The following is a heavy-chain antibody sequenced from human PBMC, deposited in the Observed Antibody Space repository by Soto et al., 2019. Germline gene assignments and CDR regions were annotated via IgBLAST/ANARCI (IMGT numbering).Heavy chain of an antibody. CDR2: IYHSGST. D-gene: IGHD2-15*01. Sequence: QVQLQESGPGLVKPSGTLSLTCAVSSGSISSSNWWSWVRQPPGKGLERIREIYHSGSTNYNPSLKSRVTISVDKSKNQHSLKLSSVTAAVTAVYYCARSADTRRLYYFDYWGQGTLVTVSS. J-gene: IGHJ4*02. V-gene: IGHV4-4*02. CDR3: ARSADTRRLYYFDY. CDR1: SGSISSSNW.